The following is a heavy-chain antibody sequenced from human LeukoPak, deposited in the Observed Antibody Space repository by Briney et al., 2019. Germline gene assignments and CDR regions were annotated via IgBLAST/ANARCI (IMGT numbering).Heavy chain of an antibody. D-gene: IGHD3-22*01. J-gene: IGHJ3*01. CDR2: ISPNIGTT. Sequence: RASVKVSCEASGYTFTDHTIHWVRQAPGQGLEWMGWISPNIGTTNYAKRFQGRLTVTRDTSINTAFMELSSLNPDDTAVFYCARRYDSRGPVTFDFWGQGTLVTVSS. V-gene: IGHV1-2*02. CDR1: GYTFTDHT. CDR3: ARRYDSRGPVTFDF.